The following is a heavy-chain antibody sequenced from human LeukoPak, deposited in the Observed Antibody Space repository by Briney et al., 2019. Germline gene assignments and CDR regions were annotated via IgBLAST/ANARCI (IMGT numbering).Heavy chain of an antibody. Sequence: ASVKVSCKASGYTFSSCAINWVRQAPGQGLEYMGWIDTKTGNPTYAQGFTGRFVFFLDTSVSTAYLQISSLKAEGTAVYYCAIHPSDSSGYFSYWGQGALVTVSS. D-gene: IGHD3-22*01. CDR2: IDTKTGNP. CDR1: GYTFSSCA. CDR3: AIHPSDSSGYFSY. J-gene: IGHJ4*02. V-gene: IGHV7-4-1*02.